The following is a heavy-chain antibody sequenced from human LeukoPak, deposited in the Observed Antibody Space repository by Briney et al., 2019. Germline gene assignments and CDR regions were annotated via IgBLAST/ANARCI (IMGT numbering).Heavy chain of an antibody. CDR2: ISSGTTV. D-gene: IGHD3-9*01. Sequence: PGGSLRLSCAASGFTFSSYEMNWVRQAPGKGLEWVSYISSGTTVYYAGSVKGRFTISRDNAKNSLYLQINSLRAEDTAVYYCARVVLRYFLHWGQGTLVTVSS. CDR3: ARVVLRYFLH. V-gene: IGHV3-48*03. CDR1: GFTFSSYE. J-gene: IGHJ4*02.